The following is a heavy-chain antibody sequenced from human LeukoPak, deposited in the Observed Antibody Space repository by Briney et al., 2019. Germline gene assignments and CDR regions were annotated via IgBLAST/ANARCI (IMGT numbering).Heavy chain of an antibody. J-gene: IGHJ4*02. V-gene: IGHV1-18*01. D-gene: IGHD5-24*01. Sequence: ASVKVSCKASGYTFGSYGLSWVRQAPGQGLEWMGWISPFNGDTNYAQKFQGTVTMTTDTSTNTAYMELRSLRSDDTAVYYCVIGHNYGHGPFDNWGQGTLVIVSS. CDR3: VIGHNYGHGPFDN. CDR1: GYTFGSYG. CDR2: ISPFNGDT.